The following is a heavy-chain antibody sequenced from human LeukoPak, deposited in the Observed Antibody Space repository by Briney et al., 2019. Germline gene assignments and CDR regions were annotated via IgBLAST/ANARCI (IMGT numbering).Heavy chain of an antibody. CDR1: GGSISSSSYY. V-gene: IGHV4-30-4*01. CDR3: ARVVGSGSYYVDY. Sequence: SETLSLTCTVSGGSISSSSYYWSWIRQPPGKGLEWIGYIYYSGSTYYNPSLKSRVTISVDTSKNQFSLKLSSVTAADTAVYYCARVVGSGSYYVDYWGQGTLVTVSS. J-gene: IGHJ4*02. D-gene: IGHD3-10*01. CDR2: IYYSGST.